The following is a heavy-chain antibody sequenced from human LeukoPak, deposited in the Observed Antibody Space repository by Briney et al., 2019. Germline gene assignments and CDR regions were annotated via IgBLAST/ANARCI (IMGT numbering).Heavy chain of an antibody. J-gene: IGHJ5*02. V-gene: IGHV1-18*01. CDR2: ASTYNGNT. Sequence: ASVEVSCKTSGYTFTGFGINWVRQAPGQGLEWMGWASTYNGNTNYAQKFKGRVTMATDTSTSTAYMELRSLKYDDTAVYFCARDHYYGSGTYSPWGQGTLVTVSS. CDR1: GYTFTGFG. CDR3: ARDHYYGSGTYSP. D-gene: IGHD3-10*01.